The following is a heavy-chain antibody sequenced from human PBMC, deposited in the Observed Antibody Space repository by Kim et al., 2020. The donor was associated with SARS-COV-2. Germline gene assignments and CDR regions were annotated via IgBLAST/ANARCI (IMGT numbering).Heavy chain of an antibody. J-gene: IGHJ4*02. Sequence: GRFTISRDNCKNTLYLQMNSLRAEDTAVYYCARNLITMVRGVIILNYFDYWGQGTLVTVSS. D-gene: IGHD3-10*01. V-gene: IGHV3-53*01. CDR3: ARNLITMVRGVIILNYFDY.